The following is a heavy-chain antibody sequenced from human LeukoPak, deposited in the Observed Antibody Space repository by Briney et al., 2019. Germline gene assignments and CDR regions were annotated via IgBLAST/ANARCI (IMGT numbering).Heavy chain of an antibody. J-gene: IGHJ5*02. CDR1: GASIGSSLYF. Sequence: PSETLSLTCTVSGASIGSSLYFWGWFRQPPGKGLEWIGSIYYRPTTYYNPSLKSRVTISVDTSKNQFSLKLSSVTAADTAVYYCARGGGITIFGVVIIPKSRFDPWGQGTLVTVSS. CDR2: IYYRPTT. V-gene: IGHV4-39*07. CDR3: ARGGGITIFGVVIIPKSRFDP. D-gene: IGHD3-3*01.